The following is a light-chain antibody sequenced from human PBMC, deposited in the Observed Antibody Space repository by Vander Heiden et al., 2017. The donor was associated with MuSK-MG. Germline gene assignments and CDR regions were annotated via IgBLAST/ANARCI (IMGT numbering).Light chain of an antibody. Sequence: DIQMTQSPSSLSASVGDRVTITCRARQSISSYLNWYQQKPGEAPKVLIYAASSFQSGVPSRFSRGASGTDFTLTMSSLHPEDFATYYCQQCSATGRTFDPET. CDR1: QSISSY. CDR2: AAS. V-gene: IGKV1-39*01. CDR3: QQCSATGRT. J-gene: IGKJ3*01.